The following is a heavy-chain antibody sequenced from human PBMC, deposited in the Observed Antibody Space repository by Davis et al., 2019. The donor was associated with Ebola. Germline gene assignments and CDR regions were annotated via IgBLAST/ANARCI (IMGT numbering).Heavy chain of an antibody. CDR3: TRFRIQLWTPDNWFDP. J-gene: IGHJ5*02. CDR1: GFTFGDYA. CDR2: IRSKAYGGTT. V-gene: IGHV3-49*04. D-gene: IGHD5-18*01. Sequence: GGSLRLSCTASGFTFGDYAMSWVRQAPGKGLEWVGFIRSKAYGGTTEYAASVKGRFTISRDDSKSIAYLQMNSLKTEDTAVYYCTRFRIQLWTPDNWFDPWGQGTLVTVSS.